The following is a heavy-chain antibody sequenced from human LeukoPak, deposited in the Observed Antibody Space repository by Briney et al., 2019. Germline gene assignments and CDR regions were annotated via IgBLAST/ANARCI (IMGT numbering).Heavy chain of an antibody. D-gene: IGHD3-22*01. CDR3: ARDSSGYYPY. CDR1: GFTFSTYT. V-gene: IGHV3-21*01. J-gene: IGHJ4*02. CDR2: ISSSSSYI. Sequence: GGSLRLSCAASGFTFSTYTMNWVRQAPGKGLEGVSFISSSSSYIYYADSVKGRFTISRDNAKNSLYLQMNSLRAEDTAVYYCARDSSGYYPYWGQGTLVTVSS.